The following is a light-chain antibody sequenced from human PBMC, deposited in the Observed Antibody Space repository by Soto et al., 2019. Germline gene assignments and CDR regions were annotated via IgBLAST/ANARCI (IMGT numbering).Light chain of an antibody. CDR3: HQYVRSPWT. Sequence: EIVMTQSPSTLSVSPGERATLSCRASQSISSNLAWYQQKPGQXPXLLIYGASTRATGIPARFTGGGSGEDSTLPISRVEPEDFAVYSCHQYVRSPWTLGQGTKV. CDR2: GAS. J-gene: IGKJ1*01. V-gene: IGKV3-15*01. CDR1: QSISSN.